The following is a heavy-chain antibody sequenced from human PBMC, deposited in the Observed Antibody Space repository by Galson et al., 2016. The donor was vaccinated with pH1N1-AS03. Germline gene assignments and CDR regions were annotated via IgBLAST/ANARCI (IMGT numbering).Heavy chain of an antibody. V-gene: IGHV6-1*01. J-gene: IGHJ4*02. CDR3: ARGKNSGFDY. CDR1: GDSFSGSRGVA. Sequence: CAISGDSFSGSRGVAWNWIRQSPSRGLEWLGRTFYWSKWSNDYAESVKSRITIDPDTSNNQSSLHLNSVTPEDTAIYFCARGKNSGFDYWGQGTPVTVSS. D-gene: IGHD3-10*01. CDR2: TFYWSKWSN.